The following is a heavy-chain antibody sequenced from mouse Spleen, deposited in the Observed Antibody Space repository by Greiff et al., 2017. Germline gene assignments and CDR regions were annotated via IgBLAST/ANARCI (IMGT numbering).Heavy chain of an antibody. CDR2: IYPGDGDT. CDR1: GYAFSSSW. J-gene: IGHJ3*01. CDR3: ARSDSAWFAY. D-gene: IGHD3-1*01. Sequence: VQLKESGPELVKPGASVKISCKASGYAFSSSWMNWVKQRPGKGLEWIGRIYPGDGDTNYNGKFKGKATLTADKSSSTAYMQLSSLTSEDSAVYFCARSDSAWFAYWGQGTLVTVSA. V-gene: IGHV1-82*01.